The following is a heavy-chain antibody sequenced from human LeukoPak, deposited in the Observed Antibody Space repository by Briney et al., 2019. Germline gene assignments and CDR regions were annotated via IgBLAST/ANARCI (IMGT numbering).Heavy chain of an antibody. CDR2: IKQDGSEK. J-gene: IGHJ4*02. V-gene: IGHV3-7*01. CDR3: ARDSGGVTYYYGSGSQFDY. Sequence: GGSLRLSCAASGFTFSSYWMSWVRQAPGKGLEWVANIKQDGSEKYYVDSVKGRFTISRDNAKNSLYLQMNSLRAEDTAVYYCARDSGGVTYYYGSGSQFDYWGQGTLVTVSS. D-gene: IGHD3-10*01. CDR1: GFTFSSYW.